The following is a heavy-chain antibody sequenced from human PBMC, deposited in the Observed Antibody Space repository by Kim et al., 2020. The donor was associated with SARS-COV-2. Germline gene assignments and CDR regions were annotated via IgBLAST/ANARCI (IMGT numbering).Heavy chain of an antibody. CDR1: GFTFSSYE. V-gene: IGHV3-48*03. D-gene: IGHD3-10*01. Sequence: GGSLRLSCAASGFTFSSYEMNWVRQAPGKGLEWVSYISSSGSTIYYADSVKGRFTISRDNAKNSLYLQMNSLRAEDTAVYYCAREGYYGSGSYWTSKPLTYGMDVWGQGTTVTVSS. CDR3: AREGYYGSGSYWTSKPLTYGMDV. J-gene: IGHJ6*02. CDR2: ISSSGSTI.